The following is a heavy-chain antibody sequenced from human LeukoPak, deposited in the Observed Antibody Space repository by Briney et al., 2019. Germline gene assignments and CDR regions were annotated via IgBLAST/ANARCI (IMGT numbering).Heavy chain of an antibody. CDR2: INPNSGGT. D-gene: IGHD6-13*01. J-gene: IGHJ4*02. CDR1: GYTFTAYY. CDR3: ARVGGSSWDHFDY. Sequence: ASVKVSCKASGYTFTAYYMYWVRQAPGQGLEWMGWINPNSGGTNYAQKFQGRVTMTRDTSISTAYMELSRLRSDDTAVYYCARVGGSSWDHFDYWGQGTLVTVSS. V-gene: IGHV1-2*02.